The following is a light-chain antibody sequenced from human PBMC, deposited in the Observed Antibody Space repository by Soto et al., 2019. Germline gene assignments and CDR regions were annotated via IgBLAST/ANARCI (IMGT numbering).Light chain of an antibody. Sequence: GDRVTITCLASQSISSWLAWYQQKPGKAPKLLIYDASSLESGVPSRFSGSGSGTEFTLTISSLQPDDFATYYCQQYNSYSGTFGQGTKVEIK. CDR1: QSISSW. V-gene: IGKV1-5*01. CDR2: DAS. CDR3: QQYNSYSGT. J-gene: IGKJ1*01.